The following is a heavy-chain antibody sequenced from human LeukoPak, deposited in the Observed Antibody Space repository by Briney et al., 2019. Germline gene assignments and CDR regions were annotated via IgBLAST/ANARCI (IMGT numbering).Heavy chain of an antibody. J-gene: IGHJ4*02. CDR3: ARANFLYCSSTTCLFDY. CDR1: GYTFTDYY. V-gene: IGHV1-2*02. D-gene: IGHD2-2*01. Sequence: GASVKVSCKASGYTFTDYYLHWVRQAPGQGFEWMGWINPNSGDTNYAQKFQGRVTMTRDTSISTAHMEMSRLRSDDTAAYYCARANFLYCSSTTCLFDYWGQGTLATVSS. CDR2: INPNSGDT.